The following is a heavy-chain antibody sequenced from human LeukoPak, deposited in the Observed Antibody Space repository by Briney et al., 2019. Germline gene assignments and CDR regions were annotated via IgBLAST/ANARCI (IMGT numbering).Heavy chain of an antibody. CDR1: GGSFSGYY. J-gene: IGHJ4*02. D-gene: IGHD4-17*01. V-gene: IGHV4-34*01. CDR2: INHSGST. CDR3: ARDSTVTTEYYFDY. Sequence: SETLSLTCAVYGGSFSGYYWSWIRRPPGKGLEWIGEINHSGSTNYNPSLKSRVTISVDTSKNQFSLKLSSVTAADTAVYYCARDSTVTTEYYFDYWGQGTLVTVSS.